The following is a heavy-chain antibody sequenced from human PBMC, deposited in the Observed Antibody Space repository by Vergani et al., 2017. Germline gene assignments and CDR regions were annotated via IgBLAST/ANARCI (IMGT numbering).Heavy chain of an antibody. CDR2: INPDSGGT. J-gene: IGHJ4*02. CDR1: GYTIIGYY. Sequence: QVQLVQSGAEVKKPAASVMVSCKASGYTIIGYYMHWVRQAPGQGLVWMGWINPDSGGTNYAQKFQGRVTMTRDTSISTAYMELSRLRSDDTAVYYCARATCSGGSCYRGFEYWGQGSLITVSS. CDR3: ARATCSGGSCYRGFEY. V-gene: IGHV1-2*02. D-gene: IGHD2-15*01.